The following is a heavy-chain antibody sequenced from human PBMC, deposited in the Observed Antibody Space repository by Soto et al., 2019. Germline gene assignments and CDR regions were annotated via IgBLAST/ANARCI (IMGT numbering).Heavy chain of an antibody. CDR1: EFTFSSYW. CDR2: IKEDGSEK. CDR3: ARDLGAPGRGSAVGYYYHYGMDV. J-gene: IGHJ6*02. Sequence: EVQLVESGGGLVQPGGSPRLSCAASEFTFSSYWMNWVRQAPGKGLEWVANIKEDGSEKYYVDSVKGRFTISRDNAKNSLYLQMNSLRGEDTAVYYCARDLGAPGRGSAVGYYYHYGMDVWGQGTTVTVSS. D-gene: IGHD2-2*01. V-gene: IGHV3-7*05.